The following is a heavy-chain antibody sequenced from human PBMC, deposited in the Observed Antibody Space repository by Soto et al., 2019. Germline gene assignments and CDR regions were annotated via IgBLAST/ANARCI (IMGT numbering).Heavy chain of an antibody. D-gene: IGHD6-6*01. V-gene: IGHV1-2*02. CDR2: INPNSGGT. CDR1: GYTFTGYY. CDR3: AREGSSGVDYYYYGMDV. Sequence: ASVKVSCKASGYTFTGYYMHWVRQAPGQGLEWMGWINPNSGGTNYAQKFQGRVTMTRDTSISTAYMELSRLRSDDTAVYYCAREGSSGVDYYYYGMDVWGQGTTVTVSS. J-gene: IGHJ6*02.